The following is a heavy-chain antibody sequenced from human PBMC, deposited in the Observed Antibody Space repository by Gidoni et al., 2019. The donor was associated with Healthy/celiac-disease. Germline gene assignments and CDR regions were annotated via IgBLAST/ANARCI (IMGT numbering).Heavy chain of an antibody. D-gene: IGHD3-22*01. CDR3: ARDRSFYYYDSSDAFDI. CDR2: IKQDGSEK. J-gene: IGHJ3*02. CDR1: GFTFSSYW. V-gene: IGHV3-7*01. Sequence: EVQLVESGGGLVQPGGSLRLSCAASGFTFSSYWMSWVRQAPGKGLEWVANIKQDGSEKYYVDSVKGRFTISRDNAKNSLYLQMNSLRAEDTAVYYCARDRSFYYYDSSDAFDIWGQGTMVTVSS.